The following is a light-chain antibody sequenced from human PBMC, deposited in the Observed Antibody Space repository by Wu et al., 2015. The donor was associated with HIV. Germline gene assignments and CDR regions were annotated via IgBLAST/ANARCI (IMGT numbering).Light chain of an antibody. Sequence: DIQMTQSPSTLSASVGDRVTITCRASQSVDDWLAWYQQKPGKAPHLLIYKASILEDGVPPRFSGSGSGTEFTLTISSLQPDDSATYYCQQYDTYPTFGQGTKVEVK. V-gene: IGKV1-5*03. J-gene: IGKJ1*01. CDR1: QSVDDW. CDR2: KAS. CDR3: QQYDTYPT.